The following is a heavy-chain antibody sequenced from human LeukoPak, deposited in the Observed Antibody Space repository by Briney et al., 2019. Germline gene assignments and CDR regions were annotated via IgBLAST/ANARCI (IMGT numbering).Heavy chain of an antibody. CDR1: GGTFSSFA. Sequence: SVKVSCKASGGTFSSFAISWVRQAPGQGLEWMGGIIPIFGTANYAQKFQGRVTITADKSTSTAYMELSSLRSEDTAVYYCAHPYSSSWYYFDYWGQGTLVTVSS. CDR2: IIPIFGTA. CDR3: AHPYSSSWYYFDY. J-gene: IGHJ4*02. V-gene: IGHV1-69*06. D-gene: IGHD6-13*01.